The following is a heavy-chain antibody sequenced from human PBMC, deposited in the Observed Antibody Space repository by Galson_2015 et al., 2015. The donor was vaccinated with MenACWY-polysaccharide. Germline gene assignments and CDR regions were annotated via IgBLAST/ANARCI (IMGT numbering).Heavy chain of an antibody. CDR2: ISSSSSTI. CDR1: GFTFSSYS. D-gene: IGHD6-13*01. J-gene: IGHJ4*02. V-gene: IGHV3-48*01. Sequence: SLRLSCAASGFTFSSYSMNWVRQAPGKGLEWVSYISSSSSTIYYADSVKGRFTISRDNAKNSLYLQMNSLRAEDTAVYYCARDQRGSSWPEAFGYWGQGTLVTVSS. CDR3: ARDQRGSSWPEAFGY.